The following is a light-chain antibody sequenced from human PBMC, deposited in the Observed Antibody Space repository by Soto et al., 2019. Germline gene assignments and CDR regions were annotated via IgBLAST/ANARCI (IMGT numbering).Light chain of an antibody. J-gene: IGKJ5*01. CDR1: QSVSSSY. V-gene: IGKV3-20*01. CDR3: QHYGHSPPFI. Sequence: EIVLTQSPDTLSLSPGESATLSCRASQSVSSSYLVWYQQKPGQAPRLLIYAASIRATGIPDRFSGSGSGTDFTLTISRLEAEDFAVYFCQHYGHSPPFIFGQGTRPAIK. CDR2: AAS.